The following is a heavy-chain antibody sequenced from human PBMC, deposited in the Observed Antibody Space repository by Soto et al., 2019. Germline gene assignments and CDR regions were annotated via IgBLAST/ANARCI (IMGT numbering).Heavy chain of an antibody. Sequence: GGSLRTSCPASVVTFSSYAMHGVRQAPGRGLEWGAVISYDGSNKYYADSVNDRFTLSRHNYKNTLYLQMNSLRAADTAVYDCARGGTAYYDMWKGSLYHWGHGT. CDR2: ISYDGSNK. V-gene: IGHV3-30-3*01. CDR3: ARGGTAYYDMWKGSLYH. CDR1: VVTFSSYA. D-gene: IGHD3-9*01. J-gene: IGHJ5*02.